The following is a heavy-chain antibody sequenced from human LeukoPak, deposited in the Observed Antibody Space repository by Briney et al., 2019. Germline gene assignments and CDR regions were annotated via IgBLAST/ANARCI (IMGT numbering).Heavy chain of an antibody. CDR2: ISAYNGNT. J-gene: IGHJ4*02. Sequence: GASVKVSCKASGGTFSSYATSWVRQAPGQGLEWMGWISAYNGNTNYAQKPQGRVTMTTDTSTSTAYMELRSLRSDDTAVYYCARASATGYCSGGSCYSGGDYWGQGTLVTVSS. CDR1: GGTFSSYA. CDR3: ARASATGYCSGGSCYSGGDY. D-gene: IGHD2-15*01. V-gene: IGHV1-18*01.